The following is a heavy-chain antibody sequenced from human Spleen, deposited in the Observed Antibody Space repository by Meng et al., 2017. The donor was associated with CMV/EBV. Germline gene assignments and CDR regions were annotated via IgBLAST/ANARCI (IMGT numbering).Heavy chain of an antibody. CDR3: ARDRSDFWSGYSHYFAY. D-gene: IGHD3-3*01. J-gene: IGHJ4*02. V-gene: IGHV4-61*01. CDR1: SVSSGSYY. CDR2: IYYSGST. Sequence: SVSSGSYYWSWIRQPTGKGLEWIGYIYYSGSTNYNPSLKSRVTISVDTSKNQFSLKMSSVTAADTAVYYCARDRSDFWSGYSHYFAYWGQGTLVTVSS.